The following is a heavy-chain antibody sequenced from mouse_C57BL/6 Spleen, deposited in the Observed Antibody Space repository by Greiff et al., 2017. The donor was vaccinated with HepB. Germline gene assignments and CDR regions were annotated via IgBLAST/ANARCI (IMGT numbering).Heavy chain of an antibody. D-gene: IGHD1-1*02. Sequence: VQLQQSGAELVRPGASVTLSCKASGYTFTDYEMHWVKQTPVHGLEWIGAIDPETGGTAYNQKFKGKAILTADKSSSTAYMELRSLTSEDSAVYYCTRFYMGENAMDYWGQGTSVTVSS. V-gene: IGHV1-15*01. CDR3: TRFYMGENAMDY. J-gene: IGHJ4*01. CDR2: IDPETGGT. CDR1: GYTFTDYE.